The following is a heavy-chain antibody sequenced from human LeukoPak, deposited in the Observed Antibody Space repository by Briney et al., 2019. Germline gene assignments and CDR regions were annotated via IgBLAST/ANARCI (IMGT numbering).Heavy chain of an antibody. CDR3: AKAPPYTKYFDY. J-gene: IGHJ4*02. CDR1: GITFSNYA. V-gene: IGHV3-23*01. Sequence: GGSLRLSCVASGITFSNYAVSWVRQAPGQGLEWVSTISNSGDATFYADAVKGRFTISRDNSKNTLYLQMYSLRAEDTAIYYCAKAPPYTKYFDYWGQGTLLTVSS. CDR2: ISNSGDAT. D-gene: IGHD1-1*01.